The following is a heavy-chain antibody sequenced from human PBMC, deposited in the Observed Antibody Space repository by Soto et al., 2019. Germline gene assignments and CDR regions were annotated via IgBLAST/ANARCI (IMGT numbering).Heavy chain of an antibody. D-gene: IGHD2-2*02. CDR2: IYPGDSDT. Sequence: PGESLKISCKGSGYSFISYWIGWVRQMPGKGLEWMGIIYPGDSDTRYSPSFQGQVTISADKSISTAHLQWSSLKASDTAMYYCARLGGWGHCSNTRCYTFDYWGQGTPVTVYS. CDR3: ARLGGWGHCSNTRCYTFDY. V-gene: IGHV5-51*01. CDR1: GYSFISYW. J-gene: IGHJ4*02.